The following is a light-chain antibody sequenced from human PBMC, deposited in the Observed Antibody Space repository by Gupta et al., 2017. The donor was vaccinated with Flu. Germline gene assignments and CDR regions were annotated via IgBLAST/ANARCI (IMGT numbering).Light chain of an antibody. Sequence: VVLTQSPAILSLSPGERATLSCRASHSIDDNLGWYQQKSGQPPRLLIYDGSNRATDVPPSFSGSGSGTDLTLTISSLEPEDFAVYYCQQRSNWPYSFGQRTKLEIK. CDR1: HSIDDN. CDR3: QQRSNWPYS. CDR2: DGS. J-gene: IGKJ2*03. V-gene: IGKV3-11*01.